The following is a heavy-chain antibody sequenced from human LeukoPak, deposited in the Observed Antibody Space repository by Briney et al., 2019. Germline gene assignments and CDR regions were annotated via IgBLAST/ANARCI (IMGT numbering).Heavy chain of an antibody. D-gene: IGHD6-19*01. Sequence: GGSLRLSCAASGFTFSSYWMSWVRQAPGKGLEWVANIKQDGSEKYYVDSVKGRFTISRDNAKNSLYLQMNSLRAEDTAVYYCAREEQFPYYYYMDVWGKGTTVTVSS. J-gene: IGHJ6*03. V-gene: IGHV3-7*01. CDR1: GFTFSSYW. CDR3: AREEQFPYYYYMDV. CDR2: IKQDGSEK.